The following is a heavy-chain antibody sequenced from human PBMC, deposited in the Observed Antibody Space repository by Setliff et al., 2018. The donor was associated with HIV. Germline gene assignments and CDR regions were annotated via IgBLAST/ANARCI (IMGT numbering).Heavy chain of an antibody. CDR3: ARPLEYKSGWSVITGSFNY. D-gene: IGHD6-19*01. V-gene: IGHV3-7*03. CDR2: INEDGNKK. J-gene: IGHJ4*01. Sequence: GGSLRLSCATSRFSFSTFWMTWVRQAPGKGLEWIANINEDGNKKYHAGSVWGRFTISRDNAKNSLYLQMNSLRAEDTAVYYCARPLEYKSGWSVITGSFNYWGHGTLVTVSS. CDR1: RFSFSTFW.